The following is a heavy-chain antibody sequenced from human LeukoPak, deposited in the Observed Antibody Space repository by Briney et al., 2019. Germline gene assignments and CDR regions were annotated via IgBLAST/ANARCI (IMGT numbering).Heavy chain of an antibody. Sequence: SETLSLTCTVSGGSISSSSYYWGWIRQPPGKGLEWIGSIYYSGSTYYNPSPKSRVTISVDTSKNQFSLKLSSVTAADTAVYYRASTFPGSDIAAAGQDAFDIWGQGTMVTVSS. CDR3: ASTFPGSDIAAAGQDAFDI. V-gene: IGHV4-39*01. D-gene: IGHD6-13*01. CDR1: GGSISSSSYY. CDR2: IYYSGST. J-gene: IGHJ3*02.